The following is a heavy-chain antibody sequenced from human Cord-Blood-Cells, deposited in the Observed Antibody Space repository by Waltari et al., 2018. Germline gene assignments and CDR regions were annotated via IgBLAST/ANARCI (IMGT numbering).Heavy chain of an antibody. CDR2: IYYSGST. Sequence: QVQLQESGPGLVKPSQTLSLTCTVSGGSTSSGGSYWTWIRQHPGKGLEWIGYIYYSGSTYYNPSLKSRVTISVDTSKNQFSLKLSSVTAAYTAVYYCARPSGLGGAFDIWGQGTMVTVSS. CDR1: GGSTSSGGSY. D-gene: IGHD3-10*01. CDR3: ARPSGLGGAFDI. J-gene: IGHJ3*02. V-gene: IGHV4-31*03.